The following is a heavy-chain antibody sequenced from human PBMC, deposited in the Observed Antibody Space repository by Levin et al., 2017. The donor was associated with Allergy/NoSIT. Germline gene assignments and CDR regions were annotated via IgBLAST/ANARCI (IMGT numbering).Heavy chain of an antibody. CDR2: ISYDENNK. V-gene: IGHV3-30*18. J-gene: IGHJ5*02. Sequence: GGSLRLSCAASGFTFSSYGMHWVRQAPGKGLEWVAVISYDENNKYYADSVKGRFTISRDNSKNTVYLQMSSLRAEDTAVYYCAKVLFEDFCCGSGKIGWFDPWGQGTVVSVSS. CDR3: AKVLFEDFCCGSGKIGWFDP. CDR1: GFTFSSYG. D-gene: IGHD3-3*01.